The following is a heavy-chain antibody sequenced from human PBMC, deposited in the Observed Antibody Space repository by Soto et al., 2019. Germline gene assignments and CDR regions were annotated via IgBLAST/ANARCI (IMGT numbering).Heavy chain of an antibody. CDR1: GFTFSRYA. CDR2: ISGSGGSA. J-gene: IGHJ4*02. Sequence: PGGSLRLSCAASGFTFSRYAMTWVRQAPGKGLEWVSAISGSGGSAYYADSVKGRFTISRDNSKNTLYLQMNSLRAEDTALYYCAKHLWPVTTIDFDYWGEGAMVTVYS. D-gene: IGHD4-17*01. V-gene: IGHV3-23*01. CDR3: AKHLWPVTTIDFDY.